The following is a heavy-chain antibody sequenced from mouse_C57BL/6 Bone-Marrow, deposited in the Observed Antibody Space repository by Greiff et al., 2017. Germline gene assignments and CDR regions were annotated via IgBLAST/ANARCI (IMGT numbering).Heavy chain of an antibody. CDR2: INYDGSST. Sequence: EVMLVESEGGLVQPGSSMKLSCTASGFTFSDYYMAWVRQVPEKGLEWVANINYDGSSTYYLDSLKSRFIISRDNAKNILYLQMSSLKSEDTATYYCARYSNLPWYFDVWGTGTTVTGSS. D-gene: IGHD2-5*01. J-gene: IGHJ1*03. CDR1: GFTFSDYY. V-gene: IGHV5-16*01. CDR3: ARYSNLPWYFDV.